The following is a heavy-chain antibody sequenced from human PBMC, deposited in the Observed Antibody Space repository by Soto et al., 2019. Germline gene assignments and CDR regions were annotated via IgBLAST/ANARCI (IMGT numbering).Heavy chain of an antibody. CDR2: IFHSGIT. CDR1: GGSFSNDY. J-gene: IGHJ4*02. D-gene: IGHD3-22*01. Sequence: SETLSLTCTVSGGSFSNDYWTWIRQSPGKGLEWIGYIFHSGITDYNPSLQSRVTISIDTSRNHFSLNLTYVTAADTAVYYSARDRYFYDSRGYYRTLDSWGQGTLVTVSS. V-gene: IGHV4-59*01. CDR3: ARDRYFYDSRGYYRTLDS.